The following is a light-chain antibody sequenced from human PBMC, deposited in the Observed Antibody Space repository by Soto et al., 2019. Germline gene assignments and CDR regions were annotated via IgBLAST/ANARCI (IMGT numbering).Light chain of an antibody. V-gene: IGKV3-20*01. CDR3: QQYGTSVT. J-gene: IGKJ3*01. Sequence: EIVLTQSPGTLSLSPGERATLSCRASQSVSSRYLGWYQQKPGHAPRLLIYGASSRATGIPDRFSGSGSGTDFTLTISKLEPEDFAVYYCQQYGTSVTFGPGTKMDIK. CDR1: QSVSSRY. CDR2: GAS.